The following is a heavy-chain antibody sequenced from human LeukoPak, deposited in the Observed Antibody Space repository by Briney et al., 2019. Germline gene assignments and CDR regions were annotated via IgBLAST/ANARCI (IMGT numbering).Heavy chain of an antibody. CDR3: ARLGYCSGGSCYYYYYMDV. V-gene: IGHV3-20*04. D-gene: IGHD2-15*01. Sequence: GGSLRLSCAASGFTFADYGMSWVRQAPGMGLVWVSGINWNGGSTGYADSVKGRFTISRDNAKNSLYLQMNSLRAEDTALYYCARLGYCSGGSCYYYYYMDVWGKGTTVTVSS. CDR2: INWNGGST. CDR1: GFTFADYG. J-gene: IGHJ6*03.